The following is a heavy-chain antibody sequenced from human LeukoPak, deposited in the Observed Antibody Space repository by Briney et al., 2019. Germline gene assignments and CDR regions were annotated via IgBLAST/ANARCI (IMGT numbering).Heavy chain of an antibody. CDR2: ISNNGGYT. D-gene: IGHD2-15*01. V-gene: IGHV3-23*01. CDR1: GFTYSSSA. Sequence: GGSLRLSCAASGFTYSSSAMSWVRQAPGKGLEWVSAISNNGGYTYYADSVQGRFTISRDNSKSTLCLQMNSLRAEDTAVYYCAKQLGYCSDGSCYFPYWGQGTLVTVSS. J-gene: IGHJ4*02. CDR3: AKQLGYCSDGSCYFPY.